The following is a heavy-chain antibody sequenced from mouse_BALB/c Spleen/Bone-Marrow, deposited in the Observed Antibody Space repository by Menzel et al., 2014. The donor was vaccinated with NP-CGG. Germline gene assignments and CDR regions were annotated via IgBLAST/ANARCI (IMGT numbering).Heavy chain of an antibody. D-gene: IGHD2-4*01. J-gene: IGHJ4*01. CDR3: TRGVYYDYDEGAMDY. CDR2: INPYNDGT. Sequence: VQLKHSGPELVKPGASVKMSCKASGYTFXSYVMHWVKQKPGQGLEWIGYINPYNDGTKYNEKFKGKATLTSDKSSSTAYMELSSLTSEDSAVYYCTRGVYYDYDEGAMDYWGQGSSVTDSS. V-gene: IGHV1-14*01. CDR1: GYTFXSYV.